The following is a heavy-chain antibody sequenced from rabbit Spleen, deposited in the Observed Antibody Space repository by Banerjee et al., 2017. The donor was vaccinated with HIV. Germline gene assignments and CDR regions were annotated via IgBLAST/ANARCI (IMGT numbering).Heavy chain of an antibody. CDR1: GFSFSGSHW. Sequence: QQQLVESGGGLVQPGGSLTLTCTASGFSFSGSHWPCWVRQAPGKGLEWIACISGGSGDWSAYANWARGRFTISKTSSTTVTLHLTSLTVADTATYFCTRDDGSGHYIDGYFNLWGPGTLVTVS. J-gene: IGHJ4*01. CDR3: TRDDGSGHYIDGYFNL. V-gene: IGHV1S45*01. D-gene: IGHD1-1*01. CDR2: ISGGSGDWS.